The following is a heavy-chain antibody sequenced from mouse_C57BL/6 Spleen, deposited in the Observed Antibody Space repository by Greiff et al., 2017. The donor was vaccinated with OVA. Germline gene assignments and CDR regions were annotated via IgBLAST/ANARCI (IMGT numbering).Heavy chain of an antibody. J-gene: IGHJ4*01. CDR2: IDPSDSET. Sequence: QVQLQQPGAELVRPGSSVKLSCKASGYTFTSYWMHWVKQRPIQGLEWIGNIDPSDSETHYNQKFKDKATLTVDKSSSSAYMQLSSLTYGDSAVYYCASGSGLHYYAMDYWGQGTSVTVSS. D-gene: IGHD1-1*01. CDR1: GYTFTSYW. CDR3: ASGSGLHYYAMDY. V-gene: IGHV1-52*01.